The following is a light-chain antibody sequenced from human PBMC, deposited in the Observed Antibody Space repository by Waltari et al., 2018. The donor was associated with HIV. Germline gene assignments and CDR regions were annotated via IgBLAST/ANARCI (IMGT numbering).Light chain of an antibody. CDR2: WAS. Sequence: DFVMTQSPDSLAVSLGERATINCKSSQRVLYSSNNYNYLAWYQQKPGQPPKLLIYWASTRESGVPDRFSGSGSETDFTLTISSLQAEDVAVYDCQQYYNTPYTFGQGTKLEIK. V-gene: IGKV4-1*01. CDR3: QQYYNTPYT. J-gene: IGKJ2*01. CDR1: QRVLYSSNNYNY.